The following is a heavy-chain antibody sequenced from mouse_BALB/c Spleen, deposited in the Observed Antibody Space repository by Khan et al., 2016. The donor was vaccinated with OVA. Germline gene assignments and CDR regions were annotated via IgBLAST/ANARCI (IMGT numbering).Heavy chain of an antibody. Sequence: QIQLVQSGPELKKPGETVKISCKASGYTFTNYGMNWVKKAPGKGLKWMGWINTYTGEPTYADDFKGRFAFSLETSANTAYLQINTLKNEDTATYFCARTASYWFFEVWGAGTSVTVSS. D-gene: IGHD6-1*01. J-gene: IGHJ1*01. CDR3: ARTASYWFFEV. CDR2: INTYTGEP. CDR1: GYTFTNYG. V-gene: IGHV9-3-1*01.